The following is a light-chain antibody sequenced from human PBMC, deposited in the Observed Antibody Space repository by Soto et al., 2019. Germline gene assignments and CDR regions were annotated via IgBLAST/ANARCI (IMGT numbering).Light chain of an antibody. Sequence: EIVMTQSPATLSVSPGERATLSCRASQSVSSNLAWYQQKPGQAPRLLIYGASTRATDIPDRFSGSGSGTEFTLTISSLQSEDLAIYYCQQYNDWPRTFGQGTRLEIK. CDR2: GAS. V-gene: IGKV3-15*01. CDR1: QSVSSN. CDR3: QQYNDWPRT. J-gene: IGKJ5*01.